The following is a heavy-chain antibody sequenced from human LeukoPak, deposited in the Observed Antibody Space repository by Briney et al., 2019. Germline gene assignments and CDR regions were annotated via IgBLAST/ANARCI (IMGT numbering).Heavy chain of an antibody. D-gene: IGHD2-15*01. V-gene: IGHV1-69*13. Sequence: SVKVSCKASGGTFSSYAISWVRQAPGQGLEWMGGIIPIFGTANYAQKFQGRVTITADESTSTAYMELSSLRSEDTAVYYCARDQSPGSYLLDYWGQGTLVTVSS. J-gene: IGHJ4*02. CDR2: IIPIFGTA. CDR3: ARDQSPGSYLLDY. CDR1: GGTFSSYA.